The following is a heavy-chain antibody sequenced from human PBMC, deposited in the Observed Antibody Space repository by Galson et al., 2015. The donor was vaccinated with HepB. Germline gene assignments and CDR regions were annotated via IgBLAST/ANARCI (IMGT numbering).Heavy chain of an antibody. D-gene: IGHD4-17*01. CDR1: GFTFGVYA. CDR2: IGGNGGDT. Sequence: SLRLSCAASGFTFGVYAMHWVRQPPGKGLEYVSAIGGNGGDTYYADSVKGRFTVSRDNSKNTLYLQMSGLRAEDTAVYYCVGFYVDYVYWGLGTLVTVSS. V-gene: IGHV3-64D*06. CDR3: VGFYVDYVY. J-gene: IGHJ4*02.